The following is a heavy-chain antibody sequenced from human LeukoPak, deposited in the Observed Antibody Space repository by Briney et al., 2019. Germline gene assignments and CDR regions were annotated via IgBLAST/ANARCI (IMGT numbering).Heavy chain of an antibody. CDR1: GFTFSNFA. CDR3: ARVRVGNYLDY. CDR2: MSGSGSTI. V-gene: IGHV3-48*02. D-gene: IGHD3-10*01. J-gene: IGHJ4*02. Sequence: PGGSLRLSCAASGFTFSNFAMNWVRQAPGRGLEWVAYMSGSGSTICYAGSVKGRFTIVRDNANDSLYLDMNSLRDEDTAVYYCARVRVGNYLDYWGRGTLVAVSS.